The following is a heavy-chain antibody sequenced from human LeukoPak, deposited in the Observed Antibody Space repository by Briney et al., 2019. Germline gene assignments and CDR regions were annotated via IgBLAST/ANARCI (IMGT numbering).Heavy chain of an antibody. CDR1: GGTFSSHA. D-gene: IGHD1-26*01. CDR3: ARFAYSGSYLNY. CDR2: IIPIFGTA. Sequence: ASVKVSCKASGGTFSSHAISWVRQAPGQGLEWMGGIIPIFGTANYAQKFQGRVTITADESTSTAYMELSSLRSEDTAVYYCARFAYSGSYLNYWGQGTLVTVSS. V-gene: IGHV1-69*13. J-gene: IGHJ4*02.